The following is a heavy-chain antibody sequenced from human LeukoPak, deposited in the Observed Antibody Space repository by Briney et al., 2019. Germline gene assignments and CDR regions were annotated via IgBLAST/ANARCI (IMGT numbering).Heavy chain of an antibody. CDR2: IYYSGST. V-gene: IGHV4-59*01. CDR3: ARELYSGSFLLDP. CDR1: GGSISSYY. J-gene: IGHJ5*02. Sequence: PSETLSLTCTVSGGSISSYYWSWLRHPTGKGREWLGYIYYSGSTNYNPSLKSRVTISVDTSKNQFSLKLSSVTAADTAVYYCARELYSGSFLLDPWGQGTLVTVSS. D-gene: IGHD1-26*01.